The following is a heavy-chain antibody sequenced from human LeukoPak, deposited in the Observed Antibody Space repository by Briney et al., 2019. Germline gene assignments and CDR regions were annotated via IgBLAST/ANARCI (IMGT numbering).Heavy chain of an antibody. CDR2: IYSSGST. J-gene: IGHJ4*02. CDR1: GGSISSETYY. V-gene: IGHV4-61*02. CDR3: ARVGGSGWYLHY. Sequence: PSQTLSLTCTVSGGSISSETYYWTWVRQPAGKGLEWIGRIYSSGSTSYNPSLKSRVTISVDTSKNQFSLKLSSVTAADTAVYYCARVGGSGWYLHYWGQGTLVTVSS. D-gene: IGHD6-19*01.